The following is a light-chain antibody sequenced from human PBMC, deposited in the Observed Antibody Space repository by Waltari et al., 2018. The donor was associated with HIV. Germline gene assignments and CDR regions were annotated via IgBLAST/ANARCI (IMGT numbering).Light chain of an antibody. Sequence: QSALTQPPSASGSPGQSITISCPGSNSDMSEYNYVSWYQHHPGRAPKLIIFGVNERPSGVPDRFSGSRSGYSASLTVSGLQSEDEADYYCASYRGISNPYVFGTGTKVTVL. CDR3: ASYRGISNPYV. J-gene: IGLJ1*01. CDR2: GVN. CDR1: NSDMSEYNY. V-gene: IGLV2-8*01.